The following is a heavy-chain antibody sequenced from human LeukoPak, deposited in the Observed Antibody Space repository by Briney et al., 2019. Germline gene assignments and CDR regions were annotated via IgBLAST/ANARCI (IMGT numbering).Heavy chain of an antibody. D-gene: IGHD4-17*01. Sequence: SETLSLTCSVSGGSISIYYWSWIRQPAGKGLEWIGHIYTSGSTNYNPSLKSRVTMSVDTSENQFSLKLSSVTAADTAVYYCARGPTTVTRAFDYWGQGTLVTVSS. CDR1: GGSISIYY. J-gene: IGHJ4*02. V-gene: IGHV4-4*07. CDR3: ARGPTTVTRAFDY. CDR2: IYTSGST.